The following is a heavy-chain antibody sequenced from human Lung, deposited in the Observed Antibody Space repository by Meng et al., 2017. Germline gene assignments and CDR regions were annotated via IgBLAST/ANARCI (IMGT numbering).Heavy chain of an antibody. Sequence: DVVLVESGGGWVKPGGSLRLSCAGSGFTFSNAWMTWVRQAPGKGLEWIGRMKSNVDGGTVDYAAALKGRFFISRDDSKNMFYLQMNSLKSEDTAVYYCTGHIDYWGHGTLVTVSS. CDR3: TGHIDY. J-gene: IGHJ4*01. V-gene: IGHV3-15*01. CDR2: MKSNVDGGTV. CDR1: GFTFSNAW.